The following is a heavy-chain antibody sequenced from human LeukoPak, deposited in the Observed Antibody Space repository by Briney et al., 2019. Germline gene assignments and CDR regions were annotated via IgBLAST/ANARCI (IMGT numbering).Heavy chain of an antibody. J-gene: IGHJ4*02. CDR2: IKPNSGGT. CDR3: AREAELIDKLFDY. D-gene: IGHD1-14*01. CDR1: GYTFTAYY. Sequence: GASVKVSCRASGYTFTAYYMHWVRQAPGQGLDWMGWIKPNSGGTKYARNFQDRVTMTRDTSISTVYLELKRLRSDDTAIYYCAREAELIDKLFDYWGQGSLVTVSP. V-gene: IGHV1-2*02.